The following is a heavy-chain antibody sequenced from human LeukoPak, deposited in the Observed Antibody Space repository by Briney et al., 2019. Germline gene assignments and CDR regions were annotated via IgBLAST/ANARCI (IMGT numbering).Heavy chain of an antibody. CDR3: ARGRGVRGVIIGYYMDV. CDR2: MNPNSGNT. CDR1: GYTFTSHD. V-gene: IGHV1-8*03. D-gene: IGHD3-10*01. J-gene: IGHJ6*03. Sequence: GASVKVSCKASGYTFTSHDINWVRQATGQGLEWMGWMNPNSGNTGYAQKFQGRVTITRNTSISTAYMELSSLRSEDTAVYYCARGRGVRGVIIGYYMDVWGKGTTVTVSS.